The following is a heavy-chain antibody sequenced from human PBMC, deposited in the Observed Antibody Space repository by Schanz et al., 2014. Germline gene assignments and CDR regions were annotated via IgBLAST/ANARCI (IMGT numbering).Heavy chain of an antibody. J-gene: IGHJ3*02. V-gene: IGHV3-23*04. CDR2: LSEGGGGT. CDR1: GFTASSHS. CDR3: ARKMKLGVYGGKGHDSLDI. Sequence: EVQLVESGGGLVKPGGSLRLSCGVSGFTASSHSMNWVRQAPGKGLEWVSALSEGGGGTHYADSVRGRFTISSDSSKNTLYLQMNTLRAEDTAVYYCARKMKLGVYGGKGHDSLDIWGQGTMVTVSS. D-gene: IGHD4-17*01.